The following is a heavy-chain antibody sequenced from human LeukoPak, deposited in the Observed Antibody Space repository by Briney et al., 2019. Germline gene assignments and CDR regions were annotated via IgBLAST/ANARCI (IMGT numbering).Heavy chain of an antibody. V-gene: IGHV3-30-3*01. CDR2: MSYDGSNK. CDR3: ARDFQWLRGMDV. Sequence: GGSLRLSCAASGFTFSDYAMHWVRQAPGKGLEWVAVMSYDGSNKYYADTVKGRFTISRDNSKNTLYVQMSSLRVEDTAVYYCARDFQWLRGMDVWGQGTTVTVSS. D-gene: IGHD6-19*01. CDR1: GFTFSDYA. J-gene: IGHJ6*02.